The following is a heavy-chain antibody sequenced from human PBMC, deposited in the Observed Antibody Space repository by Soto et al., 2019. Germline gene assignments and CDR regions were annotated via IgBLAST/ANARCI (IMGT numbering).Heavy chain of an antibody. J-gene: IGHJ3*01. D-gene: IGHD4-17*01. CDR2: IYHSGST. V-gene: IGHV4-30-2*01. CDR1: GGSISSGGYS. CDR3: ARVTSGAFDV. Sequence: SETLSLTCAVSGGSISSGGYSWTWIRQPPGKGLEWIGYIYHSGSTYYNPSLKSRVTISVDRSKNQFSLKLSSVTAADTAVYYCARVTSGAFDVWGQGTMVTVSS.